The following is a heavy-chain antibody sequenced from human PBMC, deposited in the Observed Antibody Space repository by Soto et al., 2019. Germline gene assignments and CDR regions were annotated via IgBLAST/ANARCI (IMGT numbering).Heavy chain of an antibody. CDR3: ASGYYDILTGYYFNSSLLDDY. CDR2: IIPIFGTA. Sequence: QVQLVQSGAEVKKPGSSVKVSCKASGGTFSSYAISWVRQAPGQGLEWMGGIIPIFGTANYAQKFQGRVTITADESTSTAYMELSSLRSEDTAVYYCASGYYDILTGYYFNSSLLDDYWGQGTLVTVSS. D-gene: IGHD3-9*01. J-gene: IGHJ4*02. CDR1: GGTFSSYA. V-gene: IGHV1-69*01.